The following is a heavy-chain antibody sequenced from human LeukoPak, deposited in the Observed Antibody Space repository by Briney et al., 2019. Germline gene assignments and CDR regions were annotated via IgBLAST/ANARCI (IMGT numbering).Heavy chain of an antibody. CDR1: GFTFDDYA. CDR2: ISWNSGSI. Sequence: GGSLRLSCAASGFTFDDYAMHWVRQAPGKGLEWVSGISWNSGSIGYADSVKGRFTISRDNAKNSLYLQMNSLRAEDVALYYCAKDVRSSGYGAFDIWGQGTMVTVSS. V-gene: IGHV3-9*03. J-gene: IGHJ3*02. CDR3: AKDVRSSGYGAFDI. D-gene: IGHD3-22*01.